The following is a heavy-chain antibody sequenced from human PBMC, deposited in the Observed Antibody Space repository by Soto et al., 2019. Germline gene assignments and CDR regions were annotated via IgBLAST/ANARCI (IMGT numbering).Heavy chain of an antibody. CDR2: ISYDGSNK. Sequence: GGSLRLSCAASGFTFSRYGMPWVRQAPGKGLEWVAVISYDGSNKYYADSVKGRFTISRDNSKNTLYLQMNSLRAEDTAVYYCAKDQKSWNYHGMDVWGQGTTVTGSS. CDR3: AKDQKSWNYHGMDV. CDR1: GFTFSRYG. V-gene: IGHV3-30*18. D-gene: IGHD1-1*01. J-gene: IGHJ6*02.